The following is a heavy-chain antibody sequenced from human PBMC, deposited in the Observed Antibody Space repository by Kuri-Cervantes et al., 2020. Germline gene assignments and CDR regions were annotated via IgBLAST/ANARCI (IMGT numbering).Heavy chain of an antibody. Sequence: GGSLRLSCAASGFTFSSYGMHWVRQAPGKGLEWVAVISYDGSNKYYADSVKGRFTISRDNAKNSLYLQMNSLRAEDTAVYYCARVPLRGVVAAYYYYGMDVWAQGTTVTVSS. CDR2: ISYDGSNK. CDR1: GFTFSSYG. J-gene: IGHJ6*02. D-gene: IGHD2-15*01. CDR3: ARVPLRGVVAAYYYYGMDV. V-gene: IGHV3-30*03.